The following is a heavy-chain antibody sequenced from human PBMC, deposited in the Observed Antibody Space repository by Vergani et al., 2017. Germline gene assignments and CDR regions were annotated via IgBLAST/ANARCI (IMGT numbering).Heavy chain of an antibody. J-gene: IGHJ4*02. CDR3: VRIRGVTTDY. D-gene: IGHD2-21*02. V-gene: IGHV2-70*15. Sequence: QVTLRESGPALVKPTQTLTLTCTFSGFSLTTSGICMTWLRQPPGKALEWLARIDWDDNKYYSTSLKTRLTISKDTSNNQVVLTMTNMDPVDTATYYCVRIRGVTTDYWGQGTLVTVSS. CDR2: IDWDDNK. CDR1: GFSLTTSGIC.